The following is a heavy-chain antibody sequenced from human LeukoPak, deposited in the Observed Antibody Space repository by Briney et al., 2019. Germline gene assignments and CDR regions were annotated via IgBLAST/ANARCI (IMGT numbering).Heavy chain of an antibody. CDR3: ARHKGGYGDLRYYFDY. J-gene: IGHJ4*02. V-gene: IGHV5-51*01. CDR2: IYPGDSDT. CDR1: GYSFTSYW. D-gene: IGHD4-17*01. Sequence: GESLKISCKGSGYSFTSYWIGWVRQMPGKGLEWMGIIYPGDSDTRYSPSFQGQVTISADKSISTPYLQWSSLKASDTAMYYCARHKGGYGDLRYYFDYWGQGTLVTVSS.